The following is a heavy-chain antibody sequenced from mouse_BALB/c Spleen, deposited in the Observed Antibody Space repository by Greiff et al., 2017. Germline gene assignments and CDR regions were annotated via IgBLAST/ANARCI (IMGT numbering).Heavy chain of an antibody. CDR3: ARGSHYDYNYYAMDY. CDR2: IWAGGST. D-gene: IGHD2-4*01. V-gene: IGHV2-9*02. CDR1: GFSLTSYG. J-gene: IGHJ4*01. Sequence: QVQLKQSGPGLVAPSQSLSITCTVSGFSLTSYGVHWVRQPPGKGLEWLGVIWAGGSTNYNSALMYRLSISKDNSKSQVFLKMNSLQTDDTAMYYCARGSHYDYNYYAMDYWGQGTSVTVSS.